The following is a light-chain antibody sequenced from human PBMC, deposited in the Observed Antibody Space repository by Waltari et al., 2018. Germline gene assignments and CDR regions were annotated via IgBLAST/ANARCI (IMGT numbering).Light chain of an antibody. CDR1: SSNIRGPY. V-gene: IGLV1-47*01. J-gene: IGLJ3*02. Sequence: QSVLTQPPSPSGTPGQRVTVSCSGSSSNIRGPYVSWFQHLPGTAPKVLIYSDNQRPSGIPDRFYGSKSGTSASLAISGLRSEDEADYYCAAWDDSLSGRVFGGGTKLTVL. CDR3: AAWDDSLSGRV. CDR2: SDN.